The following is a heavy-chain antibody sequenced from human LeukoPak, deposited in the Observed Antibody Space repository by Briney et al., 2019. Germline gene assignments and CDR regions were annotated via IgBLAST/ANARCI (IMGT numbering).Heavy chain of an antibody. CDR2: IYYSGSS. CDR1: GYSISSGYY. J-gene: IGHJ4*02. V-gene: IGHV4-31*03. Sequence: SETLSLTCTVSGYSISSGYYWGWIRQHPGKGLEWIGYIYYSGSSYYNPSLRSRVTISVDTSKNHFSLKLSSVTAADTAVYYCARNRDGYNSFDYWGQGTLVTVSS. CDR3: ARNRDGYNSFDY. D-gene: IGHD5-24*01.